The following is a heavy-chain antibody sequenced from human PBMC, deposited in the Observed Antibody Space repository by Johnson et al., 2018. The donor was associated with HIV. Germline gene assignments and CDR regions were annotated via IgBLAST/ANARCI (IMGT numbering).Heavy chain of an antibody. J-gene: IGHJ3*02. CDR1: GFTFSSYA. CDR3: VREEGGYYDSSGYYYVGAFDI. V-gene: IGHV3-23*04. CDR2: ISGSGGST. Sequence: VQLVESGGGLVQPGGSLRLSCAASGFTFSSYAMSWVRQAPGKGLEWVSAISGSGGSTYYADSVKGRFTISRDNSKNTLYLQMNSLRAEDTAVYYCVREEGGYYDSSGYYYVGAFDIWGQGTMVTVSS. D-gene: IGHD3-22*01.